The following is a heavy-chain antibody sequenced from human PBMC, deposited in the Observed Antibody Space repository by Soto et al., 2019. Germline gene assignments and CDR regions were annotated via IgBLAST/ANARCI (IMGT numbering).Heavy chain of an antibody. CDR3: AREYYYDSSGYYPSAFDI. V-gene: IGHV3-74*01. Sequence: PGGSLRLSCAASGFTFSSYGMHWVRQAPGKGLVWVSRINSDGSSTSYADSVKGRFTISRDNAKNTLYLQMNSLRAEDTAVYYCAREYYYDSSGYYPSAFDIWGQGTMVTVSS. CDR2: INSDGSST. CDR1: GFTFSSYG. D-gene: IGHD3-22*01. J-gene: IGHJ3*02.